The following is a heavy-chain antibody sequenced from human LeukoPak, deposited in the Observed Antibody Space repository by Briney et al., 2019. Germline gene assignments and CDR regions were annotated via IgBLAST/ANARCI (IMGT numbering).Heavy chain of an antibody. CDR2: INSDGSIT. CDR1: GFTFTTYW. D-gene: IGHD5-18*01. Sequence: GGSLRLSCAASGFTFTTYWMHWVRQAPGKGLVWVSHINSDGSITSYTDSVKGRFTISRDNAKNTLYLQMNSLRAEDTAVYYCARDAVDTANAVWGQGTTVTVSS. CDR3: ARDAVDTANAV. J-gene: IGHJ6*02. V-gene: IGHV3-74*01.